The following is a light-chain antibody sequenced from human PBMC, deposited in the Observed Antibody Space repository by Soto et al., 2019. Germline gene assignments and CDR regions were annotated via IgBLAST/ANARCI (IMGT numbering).Light chain of an antibody. V-gene: IGKV3-20*01. CDR3: QQYGSSPRT. CDR1: QSVSSSY. CDR2: GAS. J-gene: IGKJ1*01. Sequence: ELVLSQSPGTLSLSPGERTTLSCRASQSVSSSYLAWFQQKPGQAPRLLIYGASSRATGIPDRCSDSGSGTDFTLTISRLEPEDFAVYYCQQYGSSPRTFGQGTKVDIK.